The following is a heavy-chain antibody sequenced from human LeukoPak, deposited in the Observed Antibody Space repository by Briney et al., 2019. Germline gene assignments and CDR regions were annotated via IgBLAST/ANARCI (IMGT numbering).Heavy chain of an antibody. D-gene: IGHD3-16*01. V-gene: IGHV4-59*01. CDR2: IYYSGST. CDR1: GGSISSYY. CDR3: ARVGEDGGGISPRQWYFDL. Sequence: SETLSLTCTVSGGSISSYYWSWIRQPPGKGLEWIGYIYYSGSTNYNPSLKSRVTISVDTSKNQFSLKLSSVTAADTAVYYCARVGEDGGGISPRQWYFDLWGRGTLVTVSS. J-gene: IGHJ2*01.